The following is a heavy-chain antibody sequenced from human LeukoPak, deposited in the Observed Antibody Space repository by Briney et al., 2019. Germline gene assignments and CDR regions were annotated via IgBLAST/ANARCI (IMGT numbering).Heavy chain of an antibody. CDR1: GFTFSSYS. CDR3: ATIRAIVPAVSPY. V-gene: IGHV3-21*01. J-gene: IGHJ4*02. D-gene: IGHD2-2*01. Sequence: GGSLRLSCAASGFTFSSYSMNWVRQAPGKGLEWVSSISSSSSYIYYADSVKGRFTISRDNAKNSLYLQMNSLRAEDTAVYYCATIRAIVPAVSPYWGQGTLVTVSS. CDR2: ISSSSSYI.